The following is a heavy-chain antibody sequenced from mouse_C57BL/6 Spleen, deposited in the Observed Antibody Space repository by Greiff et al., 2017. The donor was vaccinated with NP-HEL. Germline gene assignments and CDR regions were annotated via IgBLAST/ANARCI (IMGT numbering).Heavy chain of an antibody. D-gene: IGHD1-1*01. Sequence: EVNVVESEGGLVQPGSSMKLSCTASGFTFSDYYMAWVRQVPEKGLEWVANINYDGSSTYYLDSLKSRFIISRDNAKNILYLQMSSLKSEDTATYYCARVPGTVYAMDYWGQGTSVTVSS. CDR1: GFTFSDYY. V-gene: IGHV5-16*01. CDR3: ARVPGTVYAMDY. CDR2: INYDGSST. J-gene: IGHJ4*01.